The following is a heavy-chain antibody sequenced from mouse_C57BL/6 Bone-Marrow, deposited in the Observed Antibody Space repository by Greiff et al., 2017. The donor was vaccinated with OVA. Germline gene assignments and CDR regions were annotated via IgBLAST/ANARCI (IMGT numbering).Heavy chain of an antibody. Sequence: QVHVKQSGAELVRPGTSVKMSCKASGYTFTNYWIGWAKQRPGHGLEWIGDIYPGGGYTNYNEKFKGKATLTSDKSSSTAYMQFSSLTSEDSAIYYCARTGSSGYFYYAMDYWGQGTSVTVSS. CDR2: IYPGGGYT. CDR3: ARTGSSGYFYYAMDY. D-gene: IGHD3-2*02. J-gene: IGHJ4*01. CDR1: GYTFTNYW. V-gene: IGHV1-63*01.